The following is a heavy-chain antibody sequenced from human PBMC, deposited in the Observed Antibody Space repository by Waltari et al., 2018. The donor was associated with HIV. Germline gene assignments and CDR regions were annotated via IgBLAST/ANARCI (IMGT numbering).Heavy chain of an antibody. CDR1: GGTFSSYP. CDR2: IIPISGTT. CDR3: ARLGRSRFLEWIPFDP. Sequence: QVQLVQSGAEVKKPGSSVKVSAKASGGTFSSYPIRWVRQAPGQGLEWMGGIIPISGTTNYAQKFQGRVTITADESTSTANMELNSLKSEDTAVYYCARLGRSRFLEWIPFDPWGQGTLVTVSS. V-gene: IGHV1-69*12. D-gene: IGHD3-3*01. J-gene: IGHJ5*02.